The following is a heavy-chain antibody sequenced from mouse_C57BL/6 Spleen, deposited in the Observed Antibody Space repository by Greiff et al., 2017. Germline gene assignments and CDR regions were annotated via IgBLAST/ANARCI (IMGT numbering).Heavy chain of an antibody. V-gene: IGHV5-9-1*02. J-gene: IGHJ4*01. CDR3: TRAYPNYAMDY. CDR2: ISSGGDYI. CDR1: GFTFSSYA. D-gene: IGHD2-10*01. Sequence: EVMLVESGEGLVKPGGSLKLSCAASGFTFSSYAMSWVRQTPEKRLEWVAYISSGGDYIYYADTVKGRFTISRDKARNTLYLQMSSLKSEDTAMYYCTRAYPNYAMDYWGQGTSVTVSS.